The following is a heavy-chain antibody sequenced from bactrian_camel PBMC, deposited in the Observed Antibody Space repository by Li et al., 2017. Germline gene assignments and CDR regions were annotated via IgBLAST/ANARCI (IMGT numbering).Heavy chain of an antibody. Sequence: VQLVESGGGLVQPGGSLRLSCVASEFRHSSADMSWVRQGPGKGLEWVSNINGGDGSTEYADSVKGRFTISRDNSKNTLYLQIDSLTPEDTATYYCAADPPPCSYDVRDAYQYSHWGQGTQVTVS. CDR1: EFRHSSAD. J-gene: IGHJ4*01. CDR3: AADPPPCSYDVRDAYQYSH. CDR2: INGGDGST. V-gene: IGHV3S40*01. D-gene: IGHD3*01.